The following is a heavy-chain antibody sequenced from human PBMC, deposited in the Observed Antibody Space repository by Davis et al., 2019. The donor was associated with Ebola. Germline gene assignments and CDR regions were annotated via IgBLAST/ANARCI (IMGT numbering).Heavy chain of an antibody. CDR3: ARVWSSRDFDY. Sequence: SETLSLTCAVYGGSFSGYYWRWIRQPPGKGLEWIGEINHSGSTNYNPSLKSRVTISVDKSKNQFSLKLSSVTAAATAVYYCARVWSSRDFDYWGQGTLVTVSS. J-gene: IGHJ4*02. D-gene: IGHD2-21*01. V-gene: IGHV4-34*01. CDR2: INHSGST. CDR1: GGSFSGYY.